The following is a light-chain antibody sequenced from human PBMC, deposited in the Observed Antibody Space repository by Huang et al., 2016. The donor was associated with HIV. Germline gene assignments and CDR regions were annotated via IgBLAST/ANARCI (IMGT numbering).Light chain of an antibody. CDR3: QQSYNIPRT. CDR2: GAS. J-gene: IGKJ2*01. Sequence: DIQMTQAPPSLSAAVGDRVIITCRASQIINKYLNWYQKMPGRAPKLLISGASSLQGVFSSMFSGSGSGTDFTLTIRVLQPEDTATYHCQQSYNIPRTFGQGTLLEI. CDR1: QIINKY. V-gene: IGKV1-39*01.